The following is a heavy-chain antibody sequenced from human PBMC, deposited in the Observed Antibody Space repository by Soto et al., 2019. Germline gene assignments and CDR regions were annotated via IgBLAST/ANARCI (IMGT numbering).Heavy chain of an antibody. J-gene: IGHJ4*02. V-gene: IGHV4-39*01. CDR3: TRDLNGFFDF. CDR2: IYYSGST. CDR1: GGSISSSSYY. Sequence: SETLSLTCTVSGGSISSSSYYWGWIRQHPGKGLEWIGYIYYSGSTYYNPSLKSRITINADTSKNQFSLQLNSVTPDDTAVYYCTRDLNGFFDFWGQGTLVTVSS. D-gene: IGHD2-8*01.